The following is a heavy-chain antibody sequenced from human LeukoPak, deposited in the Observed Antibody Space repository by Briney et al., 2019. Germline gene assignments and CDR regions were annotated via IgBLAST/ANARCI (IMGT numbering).Heavy chain of an antibody. Sequence: PSETLSLTCTVSGYSVSSGYYWGWIRQPPGKGLEWIGGIYHSGSTYYNPSLKSRVTISLDTSKNQFSLKLSSVTAADTAVYYCAREGQLVYDYYYYMDVWGKGTTVTVSS. CDR3: AREGQLVYDYYYYMDV. CDR1: GYSVSSGYY. V-gene: IGHV4-38-2*02. J-gene: IGHJ6*03. D-gene: IGHD2-8*01. CDR2: IYHSGST.